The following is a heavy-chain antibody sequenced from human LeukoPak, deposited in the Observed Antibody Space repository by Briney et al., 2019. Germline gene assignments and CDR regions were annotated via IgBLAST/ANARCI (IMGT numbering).Heavy chain of an antibody. D-gene: IGHD6-13*01. Sequence: GGSLRLSCAASRFTFSDYYMSSIRQAPGEGLEWVSYISSSGSTIYYADSVKGRFTISRDNAKNSLYLQMNSLRAEDTAVYYCARSGIAAAGGYRGIDYWGQGTLVTVSS. CDR1: RFTFSDYY. V-gene: IGHV3-11*01. CDR3: ARSGIAAAGGYRGIDY. J-gene: IGHJ4*02. CDR2: ISSSGSTI.